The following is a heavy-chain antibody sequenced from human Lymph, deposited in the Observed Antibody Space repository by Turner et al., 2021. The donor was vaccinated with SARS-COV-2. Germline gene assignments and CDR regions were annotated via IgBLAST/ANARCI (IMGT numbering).Heavy chain of an antibody. CDR1: GYTFTSYD. CDR3: ARGRYSGGGMDV. V-gene: IGHV1-8*01. J-gene: IGHJ6*02. CDR2: MNPNSGNT. Sequence: QVQLVQSGAEVKKPGASVKVSCKASGYTFTSYDINWVRQATGQGLEWMGWMNPNSGNTGYAQKFQGRVTMTSNISISTAYMELSTLRSEDTAVYYCARGRYSGGGMDVWGQGTTVTVSS. D-gene: IGHD1-26*01.